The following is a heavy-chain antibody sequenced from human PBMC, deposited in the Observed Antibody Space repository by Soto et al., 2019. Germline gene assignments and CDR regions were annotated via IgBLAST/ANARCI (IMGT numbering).Heavy chain of an antibody. J-gene: IGHJ6*02. CDR3: ARGPSPVDFYYAMDV. CDR2: IFSSGTT. D-gene: IGHD2-21*01. V-gene: IGHV4-30-4*01. Sequence: QVQLRESGPGLVMPSQTLSLTCTVSGDSIGSGNKYWSWIRQAPGKGREWIGYIFSSGTTYYNPSLKSRLIMSLDTSQNQLSLKLDSVTAADAAVFFCARGPSPVDFYYAMDVWGQGTTVTVSS. CDR1: GDSIGSGNKY.